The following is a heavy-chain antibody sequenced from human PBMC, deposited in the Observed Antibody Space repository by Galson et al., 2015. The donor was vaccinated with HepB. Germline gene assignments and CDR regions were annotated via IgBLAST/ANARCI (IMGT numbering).Heavy chain of an antibody. CDR3: ARRLVAWIQLWPRGGWFDP. D-gene: IGHD5-18*01. Sequence: SETLSLTCTVSGGSISSSSYYWGWIRQPPGTGLEWIGSIYYSGSTYYNPSLKSRVTISVDTSKNQFSLKLSSVTAADTAVYYCARRLVAWIQLWPRGGWFDPWGQGTLVTVSS. CDR1: GGSISSSSYY. V-gene: IGHV4-39*01. J-gene: IGHJ5*02. CDR2: IYYSGST.